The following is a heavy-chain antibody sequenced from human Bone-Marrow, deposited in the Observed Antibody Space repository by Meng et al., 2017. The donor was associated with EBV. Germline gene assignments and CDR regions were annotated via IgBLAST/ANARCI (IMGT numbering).Heavy chain of an antibody. CDR2: VHYTGST. Sequence: QLQLRESCPGPVKPSETLSLTFTVSGDSISSFYYRGSIRQPPGRGPEWVGSVHYTGSTYYSPSLTSRVTVSVDTSKNQFSLRLPSVTAADTAVYYCARPFPSWQSPRLDPFGAWGQGTLVTVAS. D-gene: IGHD6-19*01. J-gene: IGHJ5*02. CDR1: GDSISSFYY. CDR3: ARPFPSWQSPRLDPFGA. V-gene: IGHV4-39*01.